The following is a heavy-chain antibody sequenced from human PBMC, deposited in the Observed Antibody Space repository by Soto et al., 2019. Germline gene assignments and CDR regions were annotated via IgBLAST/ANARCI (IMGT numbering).Heavy chain of an antibody. CDR2: ISSNGGST. J-gene: IGHJ6*02. D-gene: IGHD6-13*01. CDR1: GFTFSSYA. V-gene: IGHV3-64D*08. Sequence: GGSLRLSCSASGFTFSSYAMHWVRQAPGKGLDYVSAISSNGGSTYYADSVKGRFTISRDNSKNTLYLQMSSLRAEDTAVYYCVSIGLAAAGTLDYYYGMDVWGQGTTVTVSS. CDR3: VSIGLAAAGTLDYYYGMDV.